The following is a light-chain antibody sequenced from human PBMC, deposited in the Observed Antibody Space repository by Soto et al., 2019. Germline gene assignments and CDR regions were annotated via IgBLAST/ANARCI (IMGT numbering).Light chain of an antibody. CDR3: QQYGSSLWT. J-gene: IGKJ1*01. CDR1: QTVIRN. V-gene: IGKV3-20*01. Sequence: EIVMTQSPATLSVSPGERATLSCRASQTVIRNLAWYQQKPGQTPRLLIFGASTRATGIPDRFSGSGSGTDFTLTISRLEPEDFAVYYCQQYGSSLWTFGQGTRWIS. CDR2: GAS.